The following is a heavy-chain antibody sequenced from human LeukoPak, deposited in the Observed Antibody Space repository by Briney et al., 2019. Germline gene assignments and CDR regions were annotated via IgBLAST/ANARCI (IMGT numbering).Heavy chain of an antibody. Sequence: GSLRLSCAAFSGFAMSWVRQAPGKALEWVSAISGPGDDTYYADSVNARFTISRDNSQNPLYLQMNSLRTEDTALYYCTRGHRSSSSFFDYWSQGTLVTVSS. J-gene: IGHJ4*02. V-gene: IGHV3-23*01. CDR2: ISGPGDDT. CDR1: SGFA. CDR3: TRGHRSSSSFFDY. D-gene: IGHD6-19*01.